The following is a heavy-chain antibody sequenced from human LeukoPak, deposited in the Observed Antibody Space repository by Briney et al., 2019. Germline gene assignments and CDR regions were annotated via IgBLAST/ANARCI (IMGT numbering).Heavy chain of an antibody. V-gene: IGHV3-13*04. Sequence: GGSLRLSCAASGFTFSSYDMHWVRQATGKGLEWVSAIGTAGDTYYPGSVKGRFTISRENAKNSLYLQMNSLRAGDTAVYYCARGVWSGELLYPSDAFDIWGQGTMVTVSS. J-gene: IGHJ3*02. CDR2: IGTAGDT. D-gene: IGHD3-10*01. CDR1: GFTFSSYD. CDR3: ARGVWSGELLYPSDAFDI.